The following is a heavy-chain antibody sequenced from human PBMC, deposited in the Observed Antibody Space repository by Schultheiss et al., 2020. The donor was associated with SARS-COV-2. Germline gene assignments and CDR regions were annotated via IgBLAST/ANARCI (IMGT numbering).Heavy chain of an antibody. CDR2: IWYDGSNK. V-gene: IGHV3-33*08. Sequence: GGSLRLSCAASGFTFDDYAMHWVRQAPGKGLEWVAVIWYDGSNKYYADSVKGRFTISRDNSKNTLYLQMNSLRAEDTAVYYCARGVGPLRFLEWSTSYYYYMDVWGKGTTVTVSS. J-gene: IGHJ6*03. D-gene: IGHD3-3*01. CDR3: ARGVGPLRFLEWSTSYYYYMDV. CDR1: GFTFDDYA.